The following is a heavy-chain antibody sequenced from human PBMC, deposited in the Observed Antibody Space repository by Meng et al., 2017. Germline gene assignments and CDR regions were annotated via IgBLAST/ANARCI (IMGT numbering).Heavy chain of an antibody. Sequence: QVQLGPAGAEVKKPGSSVTVSCKASGGTFSSYAISWVRQAPGQGLEWMGGIIPIFGTANYAQKFQGRVTITADESTSTAYMELSSLRSEDTAVYYCASNDGTGDRTGGDYWGQGTLVTVSS. CDR1: GGTFSSYA. V-gene: IGHV1-69*01. CDR3: ASNDGTGDRTGGDY. J-gene: IGHJ4*02. D-gene: IGHD7-27*01. CDR2: IIPIFGTA.